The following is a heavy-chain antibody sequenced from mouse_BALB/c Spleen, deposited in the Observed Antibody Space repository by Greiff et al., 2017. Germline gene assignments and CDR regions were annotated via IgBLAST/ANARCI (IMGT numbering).Heavy chain of an antibody. J-gene: IGHJ2*01. D-gene: IGHD4-1*01. Sequence: EVHLVESGGGLVKPGGSLKLSCAASGFAFSSYDMSWVRQTPEKRLEWVAYISSGGGSTYYPDTVKGRFTISRDNAKNTLYLQMSSLKSEDTAMYYCASWDYFDYWGQGTTLTVSS. CDR1: GFAFSSYD. V-gene: IGHV5-12-1*01. CDR3: ASWDYFDY. CDR2: ISSGGGST.